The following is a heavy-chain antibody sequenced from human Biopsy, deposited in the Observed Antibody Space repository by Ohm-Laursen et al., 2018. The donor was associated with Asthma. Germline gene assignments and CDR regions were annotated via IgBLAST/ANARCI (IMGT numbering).Heavy chain of an antibody. D-gene: IGHD5-12*01. CDR2: LIPVLGTA. CDR3: ARGYSGTDRIVYYYSGMEV. CDR1: GDSLGSFINYA. V-gene: IGHV1-69*01. J-gene: IGHJ6*02. Sequence: SSVNLSCKASGDSLGSFINYAISWVRQAPRQGLEGMGGLIPVLGTADYAPMFEGRVTITADESTSTAYLELTSLRFEDTAVYYCARGYSGTDRIVYYYSGMEVWGQRTTVTVSS.